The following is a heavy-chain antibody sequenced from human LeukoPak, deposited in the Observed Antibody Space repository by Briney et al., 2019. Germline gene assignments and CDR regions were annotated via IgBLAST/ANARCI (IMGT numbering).Heavy chain of an antibody. J-gene: IGHJ6*02. CDR3: ARDEWFGTSYYYYYGMDV. D-gene: IGHD3-10*01. Sequence: GGSLRLSCAASGFTFSSYGMHWVRQAPGKGLEWVAVIWYDGSNKYYADSVKGRFTISRDNAKNSLYLQMNSLRAEDTAVYYCARDEWFGTSYYYYYGMDVWGQGTTVTVSS. V-gene: IGHV3-33*01. CDR1: GFTFSSYG. CDR2: IWYDGSNK.